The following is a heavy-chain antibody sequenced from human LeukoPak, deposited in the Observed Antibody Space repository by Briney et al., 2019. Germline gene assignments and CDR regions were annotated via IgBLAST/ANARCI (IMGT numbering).Heavy chain of an antibody. CDR1: GFSFSTYT. D-gene: IGHD6-6*01. CDR3: TRALSSSSGLDSYHFDY. CDR2: ISWNSGSI. V-gene: IGHV3-9*01. Sequence: PGGSLRLSCAASGFSFSTYTMRWVRQAPGKGLEWVSGISWNSGSIGYADSVKGRFTISRDNSKDTLYLQMNSLRAEDTAVYYCTRALSSSSGLDSYHFDYWGQGALVTVSS. J-gene: IGHJ4*02.